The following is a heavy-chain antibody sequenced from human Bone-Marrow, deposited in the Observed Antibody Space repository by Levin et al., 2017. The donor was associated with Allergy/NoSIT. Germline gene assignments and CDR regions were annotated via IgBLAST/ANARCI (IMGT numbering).Heavy chain of an antibody. Sequence: GESLKISCAASGFTFSNYPMHWVRQAPGKGLEWVAFISFDGNNEYYADSAKGRFTLSRDNSKNSLYLQMNSLRADDTAVYYCAREDDTHWGMDVWGQGTTVTVSS. CDR1: GFTFSNYP. CDR3: AREDDTHWGMDV. V-gene: IGHV3-30-3*01. J-gene: IGHJ6*02. CDR2: ISFDGNNE.